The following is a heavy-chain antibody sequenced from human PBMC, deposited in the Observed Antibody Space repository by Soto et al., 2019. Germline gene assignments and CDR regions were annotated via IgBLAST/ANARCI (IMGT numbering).Heavy chain of an antibody. CDR3: ARKGIAVAGTRENWFDP. D-gene: IGHD6-19*01. J-gene: IGHJ5*02. CDR1: GGSISSYY. CDR2: IYYSGST. V-gene: IGHV4-59*01. Sequence: SETLSLTCTVSGGSISSYYWSWIRQPPGKGLEWIGYIYYSGSTNYNPSLKSRVTISVDTSKNQFSLKLSSVTAADTAVYYCARKGIAVAGTRENWFDPWGQGTLVTVSS.